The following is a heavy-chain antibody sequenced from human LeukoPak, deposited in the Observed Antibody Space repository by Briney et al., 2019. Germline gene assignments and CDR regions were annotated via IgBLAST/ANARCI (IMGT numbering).Heavy chain of an antibody. Sequence: PGGSLRLSCAASGFTFSSFAINWVRQAPGKGLEWVAVIWYDGSNKYYADSVKGRFTISRDNSKNTLYLQMNSLRAEDTAVYYCAREAVGAHFDYWGQGTLVTVSS. CDR1: GFTFSSFA. D-gene: IGHD6-19*01. J-gene: IGHJ4*02. CDR3: AREAVGAHFDY. CDR2: IWYDGSNK. V-gene: IGHV3-33*08.